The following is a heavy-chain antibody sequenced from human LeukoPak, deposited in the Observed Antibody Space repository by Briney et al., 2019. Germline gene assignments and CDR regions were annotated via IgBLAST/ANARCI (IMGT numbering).Heavy chain of an antibody. V-gene: IGHV1-46*01. CDR3: ARVPPNYYYYYGMDV. CDR1: GYTFTSYY. J-gene: IGHJ6*02. CDR2: INPSGGST. Sequence: ASVKVSCKASGYTFTSYYMHWVRQAPGQGLEWMGIINPSGGSTSYAQKFQGRVTMTRDTSTSTVYMALSSLRSEDTAVYYCARVPPNYYYYYGMDVWGQGTTVTVSS.